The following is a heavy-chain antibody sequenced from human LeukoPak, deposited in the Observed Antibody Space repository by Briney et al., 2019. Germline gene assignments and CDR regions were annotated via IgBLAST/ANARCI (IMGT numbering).Heavy chain of an antibody. J-gene: IGHJ4*02. Sequence: GGSLRLSCAASGFTFSSYGMSWVRQAPGKGLEWVSAISGSGGSTYYADSVKGRFTISRDNSKNTLYLQMHSLRAEDTAVYYCARYRRGVSGSYFDYWGQGTLVTVSS. D-gene: IGHD1-26*01. CDR3: ARYRRGVSGSYFDY. V-gene: IGHV3-23*01. CDR2: ISGSGGST. CDR1: GFTFSSYG.